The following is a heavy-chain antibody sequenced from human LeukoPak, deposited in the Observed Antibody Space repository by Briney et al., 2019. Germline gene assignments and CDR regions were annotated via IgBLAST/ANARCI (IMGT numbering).Heavy chain of an antibody. CDR3: ARDSDSSGYSPEYYFDY. V-gene: IGHV3-30-3*01. CDR1: GFTFSSYA. Sequence: PGGSLRLSCAASGFTFSSYAMHWVRQAPGKGLEWVAVISYDGSNKYYADSVKGRFTISRDNSKNTLYLQMNSLRAEDTAVYYCARDSDSSGYSPEYYFDYWGQGTLVTVSS. CDR2: ISYDGSNK. J-gene: IGHJ4*02. D-gene: IGHD3-22*01.